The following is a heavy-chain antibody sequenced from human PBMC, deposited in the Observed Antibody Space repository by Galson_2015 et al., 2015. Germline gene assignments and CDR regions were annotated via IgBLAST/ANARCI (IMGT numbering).Heavy chain of an antibody. Sequence: SVKVSCKASGYTFTSYGISWVRQAPGQGLEWMGWISAYNGNTNYAQKLQGRVTMTTDTSTSTAYMELRSLRSDDTAVYYCARVDYSEDTGEIFDYWGQGTLVTVSS. D-gene: IGHD4-11*01. CDR2: ISAYNGNT. CDR3: ARVDYSEDTGEIFDY. J-gene: IGHJ4*02. CDR1: GYTFTSYG. V-gene: IGHV1-18*01.